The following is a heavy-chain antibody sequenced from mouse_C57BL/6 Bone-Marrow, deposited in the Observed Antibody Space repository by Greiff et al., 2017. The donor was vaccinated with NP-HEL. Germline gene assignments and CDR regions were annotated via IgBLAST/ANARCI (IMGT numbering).Heavy chain of an antibody. D-gene: IGHD2-2*01. CDR1: GYTFTSYW. Sequence: QVQLQQPGAELVKPGASVKLSCKASGYTFTSYWMHWVKQRPGQGLEWIGMIHPNSGSTNYNEKFKSKATLTVDKSSSTAYMQLSSLTSEDSAVYYCAPLGRLRRPYYAMDYWGQGTSVTVSS. CDR3: APLGRLRRPYYAMDY. CDR2: IHPNSGST. J-gene: IGHJ4*01. V-gene: IGHV1-64*01.